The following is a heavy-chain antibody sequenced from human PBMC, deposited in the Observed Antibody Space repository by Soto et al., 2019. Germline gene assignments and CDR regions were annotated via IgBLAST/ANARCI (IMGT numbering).Heavy chain of an antibody. CDR3: ARNRHLNKKDYGDYGIDY. V-gene: IGHV4-34*01. Sequence: SGTLSLTSAAYGGSFSGYYWGWIRQPPGKGLEWIGEINHSGSTNYHPSLKSRVTISVDTSKNQFSLKLSSVTAADTAVYYCARNRHLNKKDYGDYGIDYWGQGTLVTVSS. CDR2: INHSGST. CDR1: GGSFSGYY. D-gene: IGHD4-17*01. J-gene: IGHJ4*02.